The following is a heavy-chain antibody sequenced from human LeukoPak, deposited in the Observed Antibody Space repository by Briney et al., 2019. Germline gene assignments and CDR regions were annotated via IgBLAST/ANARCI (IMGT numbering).Heavy chain of an antibody. CDR1: GGSFSGYY. D-gene: IGHD5-24*01. CDR2: INHSGST. Sequence: KSSETLSLTCAVYGGSFSGYYWSWIRQPPGKGLEGIGEINHSGSTNYNPSLKSRVTISVDTSKNQFSLKLSSVTAADTAVYYCARRGRRSLQNNYYYYGMDVWGQGTTVTVSS. J-gene: IGHJ6*02. V-gene: IGHV4-34*01. CDR3: ARRGRRSLQNNYYYYGMDV.